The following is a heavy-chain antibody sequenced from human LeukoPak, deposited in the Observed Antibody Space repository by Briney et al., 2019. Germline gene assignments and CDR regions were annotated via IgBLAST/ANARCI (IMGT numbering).Heavy chain of an antibody. CDR1: GFTFSSYW. V-gene: IGHV3-7*01. J-gene: IGHJ4*02. CDR3: VRDVSGSSYGDC. D-gene: IGHD5-18*01. Sequence: GGSLRLSCEASGFTFSSYWMNWVRQAPGKGLEWLTNTRQDGNEKHYVDSVKGRFTMSRDNAKNSLYLEMNSLRAEDTAVYYCVRDVSGSSYGDCWGQGTLVTVSS. CDR2: TRQDGNEK.